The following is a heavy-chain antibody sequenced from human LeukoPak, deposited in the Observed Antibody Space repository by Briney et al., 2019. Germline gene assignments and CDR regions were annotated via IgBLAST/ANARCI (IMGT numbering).Heavy chain of an antibody. CDR3: ARGTSEWEQDDAFDI. CDR2: ISYDGSNK. Sequence: PGRSLRLSCAASGFTFSSYGMHWVRQAPGKGLEWVAVISYDGSNKYYADSVKGRFTISRDNSKNTLYLQMNSLRAEDTAVYYCARGTSEWEQDDAFDIWGQGTMVTVSS. V-gene: IGHV3-30*03. J-gene: IGHJ3*02. D-gene: IGHD1-26*01. CDR1: GFTFSSYG.